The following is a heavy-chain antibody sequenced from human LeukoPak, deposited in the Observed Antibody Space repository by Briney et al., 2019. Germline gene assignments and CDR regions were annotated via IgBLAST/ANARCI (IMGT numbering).Heavy chain of an antibody. Sequence: ASVKVSCKASGYTFTSYYMHWVRQAPGQGLEWMGRIIPILGIANYAQKFQGRVTITADKSTSTAYMELSSLRSEDTAVYYCAIHYSSSWFDAFDIWGQGTMVTVSS. CDR1: GYTFTSYY. CDR3: AIHYSSSWFDAFDI. V-gene: IGHV1-69*02. J-gene: IGHJ3*02. D-gene: IGHD6-13*01. CDR2: IIPILGIA.